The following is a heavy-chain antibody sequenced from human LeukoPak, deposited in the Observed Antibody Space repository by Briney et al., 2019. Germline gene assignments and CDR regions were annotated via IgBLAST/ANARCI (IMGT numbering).Heavy chain of an antibody. CDR1: TGSFSGYY. J-gene: IGHJ5*02. V-gene: IGHV4-34*01. CDR3: ARESLAARRGRNWFDP. CDR2: INHGGST. Sequence: SETLSLTCAVYTGSFSGYYWSWIRQPPGKGLEWIGEINHGGSTNYNPSLKSRVTISLDTPKNQFSLKLRSVTAADTAVYYCARESLAARRGRNWFDPWGQGTLVFVSS. D-gene: IGHD6-6*01.